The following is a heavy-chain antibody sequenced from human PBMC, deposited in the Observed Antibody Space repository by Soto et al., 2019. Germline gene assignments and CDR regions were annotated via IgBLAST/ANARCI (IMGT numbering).Heavy chain of an antibody. CDR2: MYHGGNT. CDR1: GGSISSSSYF. D-gene: IGHD2-15*01. J-gene: IGHJ4*02. V-gene: IGHV4-39*01. CDR3: ARQIRYCGGGSCYRHFDY. Sequence: SETLSLTCTVSGGSISSSSYFWGWTRQPPGKGLEWIGSMYHGGNTYYNPSLKSRVTISVDTSKNQFSLKLSSVTAADTAVYYCARQIRYCGGGSCYRHFDYWGQGTLVTVSS.